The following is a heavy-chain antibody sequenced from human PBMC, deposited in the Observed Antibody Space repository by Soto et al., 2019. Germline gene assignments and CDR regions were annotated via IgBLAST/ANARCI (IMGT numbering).Heavy chain of an antibody. CDR3: VKDQLSGDQQLVQGGKPRGGRYYYYGMDV. J-gene: IGHJ6*02. Sequence: PGGSLRLSCSASGFTFSSYAMHWVRQAPGKGLEYVSAISSNGGSTYYADSVKGRFTISRDNSKNTLYLKMSSLRAEDTAGYYCVKDQLSGDQQLVQGGKPRGGRYYYYGMDVWGQGTTVTVSS. CDR1: GFTFSSYA. CDR2: ISSNGGST. D-gene: IGHD6-13*01. V-gene: IGHV3-64D*06.